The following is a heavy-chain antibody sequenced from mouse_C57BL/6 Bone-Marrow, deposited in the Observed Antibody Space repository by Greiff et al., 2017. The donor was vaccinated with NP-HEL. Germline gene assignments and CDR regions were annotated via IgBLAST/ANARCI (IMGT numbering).Heavy chain of an antibody. V-gene: IGHV5-17*01. CDR1: GFTFSDYG. CDR3: ARERASWFAY. J-gene: IGHJ3*01. CDR2: ISSGGSTI. D-gene: IGHD3-3*01. Sequence: EVQVVESGGGLVKPGGSLKLSCAASGFTFSDYGMHWVRQAPEKGLEWVAYISSGGSTIYYADTVKGRFTIYRDNAKNTLFLQMTSLRSEDTDMYYCARERASWFAYWGQGTLVTVSA.